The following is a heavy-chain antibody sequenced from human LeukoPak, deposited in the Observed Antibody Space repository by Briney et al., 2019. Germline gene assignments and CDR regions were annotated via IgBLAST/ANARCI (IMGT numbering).Heavy chain of an antibody. D-gene: IGHD3-10*01. CDR2: IKQVGSEK. CDR1: GFTFSSYW. Sequence: GGSLRLSCAASGFTFSSYWMSWVRQAPGKGLEWVANIKQVGSEKYYVDSVKGRFTISRDNAKNSLYLQMNSLRAEDTAVYYCARAGPYGSGSSNWFDPWGQGTLVTVSS. J-gene: IGHJ5*02. V-gene: IGHV3-7*01. CDR3: ARAGPYGSGSSNWFDP.